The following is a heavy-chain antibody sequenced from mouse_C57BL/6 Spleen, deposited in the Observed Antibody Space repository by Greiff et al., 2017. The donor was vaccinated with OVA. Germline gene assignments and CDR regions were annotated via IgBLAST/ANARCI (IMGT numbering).Heavy chain of an antibody. J-gene: IGHJ4*01. CDR3: ARQAAQVPMDY. CDR1: GYTFTNYW. D-gene: IGHD3-2*02. V-gene: IGHV1-63*01. CDR2: IYPGGGYT. Sequence: QVQLQQSGAELVRPGTSVKMSCKASGYTFTNYWIGWAKQRPGHGLEWIGDIYPGGGYTNYNEKFKGKATLTADKSSSTAYMQFSSLTSEDSAIYYCARQAAQVPMDYWGQGTSVTVSS.